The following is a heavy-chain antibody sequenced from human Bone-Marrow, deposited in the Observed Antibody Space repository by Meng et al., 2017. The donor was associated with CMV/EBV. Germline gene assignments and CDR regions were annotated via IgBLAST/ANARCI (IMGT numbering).Heavy chain of an antibody. J-gene: IGHJ5*02. Sequence: ASVKVSCKASGYTFTGYYMHWVRQAPGQGLEWMGWINPNSGGTNYAQKFQGRVTMTRDTSISTAYMELSRLRSDDTAVYYCARVIAAAGQGWFDPWGQGTLVTVSS. CDR2: INPNSGGT. CDR1: GYTFTGYY. D-gene: IGHD6-13*01. CDR3: ARVIAAAGQGWFDP. V-gene: IGHV1-2*02.